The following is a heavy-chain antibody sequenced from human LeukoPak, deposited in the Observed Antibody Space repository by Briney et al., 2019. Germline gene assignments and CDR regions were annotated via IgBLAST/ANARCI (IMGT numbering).Heavy chain of an antibody. CDR3: AKDAVLRYFDWLPLDY. CDR1: GFTFSSYA. V-gene: IGHV3-23*01. Sequence: GGSLRLSCAASGFTFSSYAMSWVREAPGKGLDWVSAISGSGGSTYYADSVKGRFTISRDNSKNTLYLQMNSLRAEDTAVYYCAKDAVLRYFDWLPLDYWGQGTLVTVSS. CDR2: ISGSGGST. J-gene: IGHJ4*02. D-gene: IGHD3-9*01.